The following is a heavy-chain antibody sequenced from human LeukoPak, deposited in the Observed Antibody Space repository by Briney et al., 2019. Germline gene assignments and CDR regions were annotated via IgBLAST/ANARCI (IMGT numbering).Heavy chain of an antibody. V-gene: IGHV3-30*03. CDR1: GFTFSSYG. D-gene: IGHD2-15*01. J-gene: IGHJ4*02. CDR2: ISYDGSNK. CDR3: ARDRLLSGYFDY. Sequence: GGSLRLSCAASGFTFSSYGMHWVRQAPGKGLEWVAVISYDGSNKYYADSVKGRFTISRDNSKNTLYLQMSSLRAEDTAVYYCARDRLLSGYFDYWGQGTLVTVSS.